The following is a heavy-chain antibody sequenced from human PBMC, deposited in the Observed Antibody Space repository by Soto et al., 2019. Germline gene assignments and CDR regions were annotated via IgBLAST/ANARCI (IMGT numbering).Heavy chain of an antibody. D-gene: IGHD2-2*02. CDR3: AKGRVRVVPAAIKGGYYYYGMDV. J-gene: IGHJ6*02. V-gene: IGHV4-34*01. Sequence: SETLSLTCAVYGGSFSGYYWSWIRQPPGKGLEWIGEINHSGSTNYNPSLKSRVTISVDTSKNQFSLKLSSVTAADTAVYYCAKGRVRVVPAAIKGGYYYYGMDVWGQGTTVTVSS. CDR1: GGSFSGYY. CDR2: INHSGST.